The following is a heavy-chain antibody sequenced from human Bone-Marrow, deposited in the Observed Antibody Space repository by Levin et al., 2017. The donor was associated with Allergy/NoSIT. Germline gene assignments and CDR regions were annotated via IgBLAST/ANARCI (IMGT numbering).Heavy chain of an antibody. CDR2: IADSGTT. D-gene: IGHD3-22*01. V-gene: IGHV3-53*01. CDR3: GSGYPVDY. Sequence: GGSLRLSCVASGFNVSKNYMSWVRQAPEKGLQWVSEIADSGTTYYAEPVKGRFTISRDNPKNTLYLQMDSLGVDDTAVYFCGSGYPVDYWGQGTRVTVSS. CDR1: GFNVSKNY. J-gene: IGHJ4*02.